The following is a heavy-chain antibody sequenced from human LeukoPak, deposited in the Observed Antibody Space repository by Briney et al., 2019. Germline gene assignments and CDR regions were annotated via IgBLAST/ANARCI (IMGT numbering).Heavy chain of an antibody. J-gene: IGHJ4*02. CDR2: INPNSGGT. Sequence: GASVKVSRKASGYTFSGYYMHWVRRAPGQGLEWMGWINPNSGGTNYAQRFQGRVTMTRDTSISTAYMDLSRLRSDDTAVYYCARGSIVGATFDYFDYWGQGTLVTVSS. CDR1: GYTFSGYY. D-gene: IGHD1-26*01. CDR3: ARGSIVGATFDYFDY. V-gene: IGHV1-2*02.